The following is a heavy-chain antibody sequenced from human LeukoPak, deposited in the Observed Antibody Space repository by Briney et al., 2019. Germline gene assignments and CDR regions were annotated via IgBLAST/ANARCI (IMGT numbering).Heavy chain of an antibody. CDR3: ARDPYTGSMFDY. Sequence: PVGSLRLSCATSGFTFTSVSMSWVRQAPGKGLEWVAFIGHVAGDIFYADSVKGRFNISRDDAKGSVYLQMNSLRVDDTAVYFCARDPYTGSMFDYWGHGTLVTVSS. D-gene: IGHD1-1*01. CDR2: IGHVAGDI. J-gene: IGHJ4*01. CDR1: GFTFTSVS. V-gene: IGHV3-21*01.